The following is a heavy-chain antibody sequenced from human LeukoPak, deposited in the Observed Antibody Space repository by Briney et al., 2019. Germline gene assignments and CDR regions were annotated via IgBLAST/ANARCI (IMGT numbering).Heavy chain of an antibody. J-gene: IGHJ5*02. CDR3: ARGGVLRFLEWLTEPFDP. CDR1: GYTFTSYD. CDR2: MNPNSGNT. V-gene: IGHV1-8*01. D-gene: IGHD3-3*01. Sequence: GASVKVSCKASGYTFTSYDINWVRQATGQGLEWMGWMNPNSGNTGYAQKFQGRVTMTRNTSISTAYMELSSLRSEDTAVYYCARGGVLRFLEWLTEPFDPWGQGTLVTVSS.